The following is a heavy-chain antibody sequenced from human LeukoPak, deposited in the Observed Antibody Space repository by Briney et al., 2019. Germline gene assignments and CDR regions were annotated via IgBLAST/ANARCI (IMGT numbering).Heavy chain of an antibody. CDR2: ISSNGGST. D-gene: IGHD6-19*01. CDR3: VTTPFIVAGLSFDY. Sequence: GGSLRLSCSASGFTFSSFDMHWVRQAPGQGLEYVSAISSNGGSTYYADSVKGRFTISRDNSKNTLYLQMSGPRAEDTAVYYCVTTPFIVAGLSFDYWGQGTLVTVSS. CDR1: GFTFSSFD. J-gene: IGHJ4*02. V-gene: IGHV3-64D*09.